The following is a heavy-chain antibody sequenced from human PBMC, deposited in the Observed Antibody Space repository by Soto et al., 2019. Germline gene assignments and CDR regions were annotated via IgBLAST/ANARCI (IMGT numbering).Heavy chain of an antibody. Sequence: QVQLVQSGTEVKKPGASVKVSCKASGYTFTSYALSWVRHAPGQGLEWMGWISTYNGNTNYAQNLQGRVTMTTDISTNTAYMELRSLRSDDTAVYYCARVVGGIPVAGSWNWFDPWGQETLVTVSS. CDR2: ISTYNGNT. CDR3: ARVVGGIPVAGSWNWFDP. J-gene: IGHJ5*02. D-gene: IGHD6-19*01. V-gene: IGHV1-18*04. CDR1: GYTFTSYA.